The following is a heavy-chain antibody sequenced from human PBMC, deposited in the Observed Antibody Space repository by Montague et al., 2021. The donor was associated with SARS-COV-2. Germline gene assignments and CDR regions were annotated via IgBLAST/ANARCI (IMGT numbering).Heavy chain of an antibody. J-gene: IGHJ4*02. CDR3: ARANLVTFRGVIDLFEH. D-gene: IGHD3-16*02. V-gene: IGHV4-59*11. Sequence: SETLSLTCTVSGGSINSHYWSWIRQSPGQGLEWIGYVYYRGSTXXXPSXXXRVTISVETSKNQFYLKLTSVTAADAAVYYCARANLVTFRGVIDLFEHWGQGSLVTVSS. CDR2: VYYRGST. CDR1: GGSINSHY.